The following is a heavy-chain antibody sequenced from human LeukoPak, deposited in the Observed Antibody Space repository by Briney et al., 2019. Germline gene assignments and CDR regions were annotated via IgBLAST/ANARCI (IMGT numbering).Heavy chain of an antibody. J-gene: IGHJ4*02. D-gene: IGHD5-18*01. CDR2: ISSNGGST. Sequence: GGSLRLSCAASGFTFSSYAMHWVRQAPGKGLEYVSAISSNGGSTYYAISVKGRFTISRDNSKNTLYLQMGSLRAEDMAVYYCARVALLDTAMAVDYWGQGTLVTVSS. CDR1: GFTFSSYA. CDR3: ARVALLDTAMAVDY. V-gene: IGHV3-64*01.